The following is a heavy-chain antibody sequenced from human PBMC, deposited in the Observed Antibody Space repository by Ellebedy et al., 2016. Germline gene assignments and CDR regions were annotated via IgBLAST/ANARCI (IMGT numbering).Heavy chain of an antibody. CDR3: ARLHTARLKGPVGPASIRSDALDI. CDR2: ISYDGSNQ. J-gene: IGHJ3*02. CDR1: GFTFSSYG. V-gene: IGHV3-30*03. Sequence: GESLKISCAASGFTFSSYGMHWVRLAPGTGLEWVALISYDGSNQDYADSVKGRFTISRDNSKNTLYLQMNSLKPEDTAVYYCARLHTARLKGPVGPASIRSDALDIWGQGTLVTVSS. D-gene: IGHD2-2*01.